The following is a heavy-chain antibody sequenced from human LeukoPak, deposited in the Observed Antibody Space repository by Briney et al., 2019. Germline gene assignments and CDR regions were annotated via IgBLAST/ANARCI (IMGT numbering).Heavy chain of an antibody. CDR3: ARALHYYYYYMDV. CDR2: IYYSGST. V-gene: IGHV4-59*01. Sequence: SETLPLTCTVSGGSISSYYWSWIRQPPGKGLEWIGYIYYSGSTNYNPSLKSRVTISVDTSKNQFSLKLSSVTAADTAVYYCARALHYYYYYMDVWGKGTTVTVSS. CDR1: GGSISSYY. J-gene: IGHJ6*03.